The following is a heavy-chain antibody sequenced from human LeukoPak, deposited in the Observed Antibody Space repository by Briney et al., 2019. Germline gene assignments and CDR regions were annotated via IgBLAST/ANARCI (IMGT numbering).Heavy chain of an antibody. V-gene: IGHV3-21*01. Sequence: GGSLRLSCAASGFTFTSYSMNWVRQAPGKGLEWVSSISSSSVYIYYADSVKGRFTISRDNANTSLYLQMNSLRAEDTAVYYCARDWYSNTYTFDYWGQGTLVTVSS. CDR1: GFTFTSYS. CDR3: ARDWYSNTYTFDY. CDR2: ISSSSVYI. D-gene: IGHD1-26*01. J-gene: IGHJ4*02.